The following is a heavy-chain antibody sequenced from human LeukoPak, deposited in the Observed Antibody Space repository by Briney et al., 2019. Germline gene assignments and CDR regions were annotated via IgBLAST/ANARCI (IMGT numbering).Heavy chain of an antibody. Sequence: ASVKVTCKASGGTFSSYAISWVRQPPAPGHEWVGWISAYNGNTNYAQKLQGRVTMTTDTSTSTAYMELRSLRSDDTAVYYCARLPGYCSGGSCPNWFDPWGQGTLVTVSS. CDR1: GGTFSSYA. V-gene: IGHV1-18*01. D-gene: IGHD2-15*01. J-gene: IGHJ5*02. CDR2: ISAYNGNT. CDR3: ARLPGYCSGGSCPNWFDP.